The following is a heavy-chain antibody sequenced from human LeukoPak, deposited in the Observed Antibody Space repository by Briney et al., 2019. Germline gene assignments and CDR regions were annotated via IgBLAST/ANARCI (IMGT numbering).Heavy chain of an antibody. V-gene: IGHV4-34*01. Sequence: SETLSLTCAVYGGSFSGYYWNWIRQPPGKGLEWIGEMNHGGSTNYKPSLKSRVTMSVDTSKNQFSLKLSSVTAADTAVYYCAREAYCGGDCYRFDYWGQGTLVTVSS. CDR1: GGSFSGYY. D-gene: IGHD2-21*02. CDR3: AREAYCGGDCYRFDY. CDR2: MNHGGST. J-gene: IGHJ4*02.